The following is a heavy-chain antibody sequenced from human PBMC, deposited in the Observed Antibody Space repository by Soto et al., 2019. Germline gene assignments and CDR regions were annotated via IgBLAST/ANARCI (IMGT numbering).Heavy chain of an antibody. CDR2: IYPGDSDT. J-gene: IGHJ6*02. Sequence: GESLKISCKGSGYSFTSYWIGWVRQMPGKGLEWMGIIYPGDSDTRYSPSFQGQVTISADKSISTAYLQWSSLKASDTAMYYCARHVHCSSTSCYSVDGYYYYGMDVWGQGTTVTVSS. D-gene: IGHD2-2*01. CDR3: ARHVHCSSTSCYSVDGYYYYGMDV. CDR1: GYSFTSYW. V-gene: IGHV5-51*01.